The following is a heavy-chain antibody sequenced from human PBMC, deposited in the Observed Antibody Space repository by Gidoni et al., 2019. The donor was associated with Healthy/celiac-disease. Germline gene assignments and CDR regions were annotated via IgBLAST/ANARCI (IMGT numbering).Heavy chain of an antibody. CDR1: GGYISSSNYY. Sequence: QLQLQESGPGLVKPSETVSLTCPVSGGYISSSNYYWGWIRQPPGKGLECIGSIYYSGSTYYNPSLKSRVSIAVDASTNQLSLKLSSVTAADTAVYYCARHQTYSSSWYRGYYMDVWGKGTTVTVSS. CDR3: ARHQTYSSSWYRGYYMDV. D-gene: IGHD6-13*01. CDR2: IYYSGST. V-gene: IGHV4-39*01. J-gene: IGHJ6*03.